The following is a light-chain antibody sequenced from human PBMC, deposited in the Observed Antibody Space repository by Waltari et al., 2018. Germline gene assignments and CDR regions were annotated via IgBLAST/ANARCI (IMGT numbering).Light chain of an antibody. J-gene: IGKJ1*01. Sequence: IVLTQSPATLSLSPGERAAIPCMASQIISRYLACHQQKPVQAHRLLIYDASNRATGIPAMFSGRVSGTYFTLSITTLEPEYFAVYYCQQRDNWPRTFGQGTRVEV. CDR2: DAS. CDR3: QQRDNWPRT. V-gene: IGKV3-11*01. CDR1: QIISRY.